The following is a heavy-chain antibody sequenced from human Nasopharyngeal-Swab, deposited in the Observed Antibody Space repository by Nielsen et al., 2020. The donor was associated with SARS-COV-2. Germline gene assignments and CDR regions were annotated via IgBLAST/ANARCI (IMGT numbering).Heavy chain of an antibody. CDR2: ISYDGSNK. J-gene: IGHJ4*02. D-gene: IGHD7-27*01. CDR1: RFTFSSYG. CDR3: AREFPGSSGVYFDY. Sequence: GESLKISCAASRFTFSSYGMHWVRQAPGKGLEWVAVISYDGSNKYYADSVKGRFTISRDNSKNTLYLQMNSLRAEDTAVYYCAREFPGSSGVYFDYWGQGTLVTVSS. V-gene: IGHV3-30*03.